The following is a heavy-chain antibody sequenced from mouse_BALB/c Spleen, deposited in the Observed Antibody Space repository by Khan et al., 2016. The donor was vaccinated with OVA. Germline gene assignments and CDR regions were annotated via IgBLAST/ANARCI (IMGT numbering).Heavy chain of an antibody. D-gene: IGHD2-1*01. CDR1: GFSLTNYG. Sequence: QVQLKESGPGLVAPSQSLSITCTVSGFSLTNYGVNWVRQPPGKGLEWLGMIWGDGSTDYNSALKSRLSISKDNSKSQVFLKMNSLQTDDTARSYCARDRDGNYEFAYWGQGTLVTVSA. V-gene: IGHV2-6-7*01. J-gene: IGHJ3*01. CDR3: ARDRDGNYEFAY. CDR2: IWGDGST.